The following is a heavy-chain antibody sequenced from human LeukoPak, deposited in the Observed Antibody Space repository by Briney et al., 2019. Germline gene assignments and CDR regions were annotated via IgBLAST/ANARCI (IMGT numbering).Heavy chain of an antibody. CDR2: ISSSSNTI. J-gene: IGHJ4*02. D-gene: IGHD1-26*01. CDR1: GFTFSNYN. V-gene: IGHV3-48*01. Sequence: PGGSLRLSCAASGFTFSNYNMNWVRQAPGKGLEWVSYISSSSNTIYYADSVKGRFTISRDNAKNSLYLQMNSLRVEDTAVYYCAAECGTYCGTCFDYWGKGNLVTVSS. CDR3: AAECGTYCGTCFDY.